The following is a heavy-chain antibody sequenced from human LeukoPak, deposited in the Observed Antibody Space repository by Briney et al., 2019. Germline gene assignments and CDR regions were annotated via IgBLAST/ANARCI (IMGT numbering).Heavy chain of an antibody. CDR2: ISGSGGST. Sequence: GGSLRLSCAASGFTFSSYAMSWVRQAPGKGLEWVSGISGSGGSTYYADSVKGRFTISRDNSKNTLYLQMNSLSAEDTAVYYCAKDLSPLYYYYGMDVWGQGTTLTVSS. CDR1: GFTFSSYA. CDR3: AKDLSPLYYYYGMDV. J-gene: IGHJ6*02. V-gene: IGHV3-23*01.